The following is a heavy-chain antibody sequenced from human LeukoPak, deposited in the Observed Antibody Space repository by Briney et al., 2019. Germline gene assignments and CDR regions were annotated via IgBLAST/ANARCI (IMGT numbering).Heavy chain of an antibody. CDR1: GASISSGGYF. Sequence: SETLSLTCTVSGASISSGGYFWSWIRQLPGKGLEWIGYIYYTGGTFYNPSLESRVTISIDTSKNQISLKLSSVTAADTAVYYCARLWFGEFKNWGQGTLVTVSS. J-gene: IGHJ4*02. V-gene: IGHV4-31*03. CDR3: ARLWFGEFKN. CDR2: IYYTGGT. D-gene: IGHD3-10*01.